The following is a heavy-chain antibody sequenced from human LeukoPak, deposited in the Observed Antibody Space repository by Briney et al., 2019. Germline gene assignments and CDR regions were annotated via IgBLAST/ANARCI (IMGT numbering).Heavy chain of an antibody. CDR2: IYTSGST. V-gene: IGHV4-4*07. CDR1: GGSISSYY. J-gene: IGHJ4*02. D-gene: IGHD2-15*01. Sequence: SETLSLTCTVSGGSISSYYWSWIRQPAGKGLEWIGCIYTSGSTNYNPSLKSRVTMSVDTSKNQFSLKLSSVTAADTAVYYCARDHYSFTAYYFDYWGQGTLVTVSS. CDR3: ARDHYSFTAYYFDY.